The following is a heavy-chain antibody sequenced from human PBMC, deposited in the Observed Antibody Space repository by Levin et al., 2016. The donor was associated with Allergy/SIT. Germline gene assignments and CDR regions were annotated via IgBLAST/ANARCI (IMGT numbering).Heavy chain of an antibody. D-gene: IGHD2-2*01. V-gene: IGHV4-59*12. CDR3: ARDKLQYQLLSCGMDV. J-gene: IGHJ6*02. Sequence: WIRQPPGKGLEWIGYIYYSGSTNYNPSLKSRVTISVDKSKNQFSLKLSSVTAADTAVYYCARDKLQYQLLSCGMDVWGQGTTVTVSS. CDR2: IYYSGST.